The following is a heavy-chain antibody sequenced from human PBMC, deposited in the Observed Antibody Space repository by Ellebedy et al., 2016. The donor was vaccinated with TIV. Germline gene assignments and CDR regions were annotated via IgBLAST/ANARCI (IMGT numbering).Heavy chain of an antibody. Sequence: SETLSLTXAVYGGSFSGYYWSWIRQPPGKGLEWIGEINHSGSTNYNPSLKSRVTISVDTSKNQFSLKLSSVTAADTAVYYCGCFSSSWYSEYFQHWGQGTLVTVSS. CDR3: GCFSSSWYSEYFQH. V-gene: IGHV4-34*01. CDR2: INHSGST. CDR1: GGSFSGYY. J-gene: IGHJ1*01. D-gene: IGHD6-13*01.